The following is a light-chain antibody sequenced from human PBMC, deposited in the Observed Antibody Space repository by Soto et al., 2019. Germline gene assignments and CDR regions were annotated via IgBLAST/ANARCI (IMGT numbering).Light chain of an antibody. CDR1: SSNIGAGYD. Sequence: QPVLTQPPSVSGAPGQRVTISCTGSSSNIGAGYDVHWYQQLPGTAPKLLIYGNINRPSGVPDRFSASKSGTSASLAITGLQAEDEADYYCQSFDSSLSGSVFGGGTQLTVL. CDR3: QSFDSSLSGSV. V-gene: IGLV1-40*01. J-gene: IGLJ2*01. CDR2: GNI.